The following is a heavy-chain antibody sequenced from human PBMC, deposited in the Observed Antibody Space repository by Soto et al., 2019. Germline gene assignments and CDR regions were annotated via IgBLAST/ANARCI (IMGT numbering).Heavy chain of an antibody. Sequence: QVQLVQSGAEVKKPGSSVKVSCKASGDTDTNYVISWVRQAPGQGLEWMGGIFPKFGTTYSAQKLQDRLRITADESTPTVYMQLSSLRLDDTAVYYCEAEMTFGKLSVVWGQGTTVTVSS. CDR1: GDTDTNYV. D-gene: IGHD3-16*02. V-gene: IGHV1-69*01. CDR2: IFPKFGTT. J-gene: IGHJ6*02. CDR3: EAEMTFGKLSVV.